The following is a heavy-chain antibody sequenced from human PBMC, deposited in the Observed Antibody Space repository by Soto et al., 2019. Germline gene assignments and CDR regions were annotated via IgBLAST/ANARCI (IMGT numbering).Heavy chain of an antibody. Sequence: QVQLVQSGAEVKKPGSSVKVACKASGGTFSSYTISWVRQAPGQGLEWMGRIIPILGIANYGQKFKGRVPITADKSTSTAYMELSCLRSEDTAVYYCASRIAVAGKYYFDYWGQGTLVSVSS. V-gene: IGHV1-69*02. CDR1: GGTFSSYT. CDR2: IIPILGIA. D-gene: IGHD6-19*01. CDR3: ASRIAVAGKYYFDY. J-gene: IGHJ4*02.